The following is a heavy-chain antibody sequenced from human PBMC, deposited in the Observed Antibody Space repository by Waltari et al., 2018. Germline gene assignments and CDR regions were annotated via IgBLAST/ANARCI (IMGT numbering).Heavy chain of an antibody. CDR2: IWYDGSNK. Sequence: QVQLVESGGGVVQPGRSLRLSCAASGFTFSSYGMHWVRQATGKGLEWLAVIWYDGSNKYYADSVKGRFTISRDNSKNTLYLQMNSLRAEDTAVYYCARVTGYSSGWYYFDYWGQGTLVTVSS. V-gene: IGHV3-33*01. D-gene: IGHD6-19*01. CDR1: GFTFSSYG. J-gene: IGHJ4*02. CDR3: ARVTGYSSGWYYFDY.